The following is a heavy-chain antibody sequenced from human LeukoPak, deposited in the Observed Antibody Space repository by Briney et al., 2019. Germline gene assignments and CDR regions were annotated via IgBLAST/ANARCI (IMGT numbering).Heavy chain of an antibody. Sequence: SETLSLTCTVSGGSIISYSWSWIRQPPGKGLEWIGYIYYIGSTKYNPSLKSRVTISVDTSKNVLSLKLSSVTAADTAVYYCARIGHEDYYFDYWGQGTLVTVSS. CDR3: ARIGHEDYYFDY. V-gene: IGHV4-59*01. J-gene: IGHJ4*02. CDR1: GGSIISYS. CDR2: IYYIGST.